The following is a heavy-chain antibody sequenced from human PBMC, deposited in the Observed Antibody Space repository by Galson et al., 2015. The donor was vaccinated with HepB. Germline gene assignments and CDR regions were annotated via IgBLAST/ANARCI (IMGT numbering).Heavy chain of an antibody. CDR3: AKGIIAAAGEFDY. J-gene: IGHJ4*02. D-gene: IGHD6-13*01. Sequence: SLRLSCAASGFTFDDYAMHWVRQAPGKGLEWVSGISWNSGSIGYADSVKGRFTISRDNAKNSLYLQMNSLRAEDTALYYCAKGIIAAAGEFDYWGQGTLVTVSS. CDR1: GFTFDDYA. V-gene: IGHV3-9*01. CDR2: ISWNSGSI.